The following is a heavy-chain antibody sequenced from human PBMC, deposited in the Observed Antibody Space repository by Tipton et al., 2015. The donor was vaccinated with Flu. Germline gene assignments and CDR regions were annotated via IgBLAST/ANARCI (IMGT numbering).Heavy chain of an antibody. V-gene: IGHV3-30*04. CDR1: GFTFNSYA. CDR2: ISYDGSKK. CDR3: VRVMGGNDAFDI. Sequence: LSLTCAASGFTFNSYAMHWVRQAPGKGLEWVAAISYDGSKKYYADSVKGRFTVSRDDSKNTLYLEMSNLRPEDTAVCYCVRVMGGNDAFDIWGQGSMIIVSS. D-gene: IGHD2-8*01. J-gene: IGHJ3*02.